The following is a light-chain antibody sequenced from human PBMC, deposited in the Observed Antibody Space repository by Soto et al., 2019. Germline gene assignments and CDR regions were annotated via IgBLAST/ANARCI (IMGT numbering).Light chain of an antibody. CDR3: QQGNSFPVT. CDR2: AAS. V-gene: IGKV1-12*01. J-gene: IGKJ2*01. CDR1: QDISSW. Sequence: DIQLTQSPSSVSASVGDKVSITCRASQDISSWLVWYQQKPGKAPKLLIFAASSLQIWVPSRFSGSGFGQDFTLTISSLQPQDFATYYCQQGNSFPVTFGQGTKVEMK.